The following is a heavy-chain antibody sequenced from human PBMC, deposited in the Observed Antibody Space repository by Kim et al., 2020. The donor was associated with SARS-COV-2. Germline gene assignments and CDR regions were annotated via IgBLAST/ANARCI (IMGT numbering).Heavy chain of an antibody. J-gene: IGHJ4*02. D-gene: IGHD3-16*01. V-gene: IGHV3-30*01. CDR2: KK. Sequence: KKYYADSVKGRFSISRDSSENTLFVEMNSLRPEDTAVYYCTTGGDSSVFYYWGQGTLVTVSS. CDR3: TTGGDSSVFYY.